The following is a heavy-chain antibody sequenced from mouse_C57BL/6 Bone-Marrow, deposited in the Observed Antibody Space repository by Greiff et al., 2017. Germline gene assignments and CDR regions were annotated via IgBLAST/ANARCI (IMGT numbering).Heavy chain of an antibody. CDR1: GYTFTSSW. Sequence: VQLQQPGAELVKPGASVKMSCKASGYTFTSSWLTWVKQRPGQGLEWIGDIYPGSGSTNYNEKFKSKATLTVDTSSSTAYMQLSSLTSEDSAVYYGARSEGRDDYGRLADWGQGTLVTVAA. CDR2: IYPGSGST. J-gene: IGHJ3*01. V-gene: IGHV1-55*01. D-gene: IGHD2-4*01. CDR3: ARSEGRDDYGRLAD.